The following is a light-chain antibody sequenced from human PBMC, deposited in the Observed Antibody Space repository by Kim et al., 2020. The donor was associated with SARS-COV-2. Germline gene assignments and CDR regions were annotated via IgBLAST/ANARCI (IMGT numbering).Light chain of an antibody. J-gene: IGLJ2*01. V-gene: IGLV2-14*03. CDR3: SSYTTRTTLL. Sequence: QSVLTQPASVSGSPGQSITISCTGSSRDIAVYNYVSWYQQHPGKAPKLIIYDVTNRPSGISDRFSGSKSGDTASLTISGPQTEDEADYYCSSYTTRTTLLFGGGTQLTVL. CDR1: SRDIAVYNY. CDR2: DVT.